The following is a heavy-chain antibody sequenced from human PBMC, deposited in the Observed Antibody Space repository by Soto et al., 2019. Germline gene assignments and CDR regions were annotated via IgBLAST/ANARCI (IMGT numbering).Heavy chain of an antibody. CDR3: ARVRRDGYKNCHPSYYCNY. CDR2: IYYSGST. Sequence: SETVSLTCTVSGGSISSYYWSWIRQPPGKGLEWIGYIYYSGSTNYNPSLKSRVTISVDTSKNQFSLKLSSVTAADMAVYYCARVRRDGYKNCHPSYYCNYWGPGTRVTVFS. V-gene: IGHV4-59*01. CDR1: GGSISSYY. J-gene: IGHJ4*02. D-gene: IGHD2-15*01.